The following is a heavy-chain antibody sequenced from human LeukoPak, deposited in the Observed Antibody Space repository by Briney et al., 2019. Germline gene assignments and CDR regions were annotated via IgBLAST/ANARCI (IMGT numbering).Heavy chain of an antibody. J-gene: IGHJ4*02. Sequence: ASVKVSCKASGYTFTSYGISCLRQAPGQGLELMGWISAYNGNTNYAQKLQGRVTMTTDTSTSTAYMELRSLRSDDTAVYYCARVGTVGATTKLDYWGQGTLVTVSS. D-gene: IGHD1-26*01. CDR3: ARVGTVGATTKLDY. CDR1: GYTFTSYG. V-gene: IGHV1-18*01. CDR2: ISAYNGNT.